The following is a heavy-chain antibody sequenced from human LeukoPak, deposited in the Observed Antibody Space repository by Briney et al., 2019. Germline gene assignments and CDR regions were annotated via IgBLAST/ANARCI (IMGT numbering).Heavy chain of an antibody. CDR2: INHSGYT. D-gene: IGHD3-22*01. V-gene: IGHV4-34*01. J-gene: IGHJ4*02. Sequence: PSETLSLTCAVYGESSFSSYYWSWIRQTPGGALEWIGEINHSGYTNYYPSLKSRVTLSIDTSKNQFSLRLNSVTAADTAVYYCSRQVVGNDYWGQGTLVTVSS. CDR1: GESSFSSYY. CDR3: SRQVVGNDY.